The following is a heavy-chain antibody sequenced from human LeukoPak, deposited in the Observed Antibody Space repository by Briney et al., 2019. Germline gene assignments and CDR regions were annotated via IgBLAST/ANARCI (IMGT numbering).Heavy chain of an antibody. Sequence: SETLSLTCTVSGGSISSGGYYWSWIRQHPGKGLEWIGYIYYSGSTYYNPSLKSRVTISVDTSKNQFSLKLSSVTAADTAVYYCARVSRGSGSYYNDEHWGQGTPVTVSS. CDR3: ARVSRGSGSYYNDEH. J-gene: IGHJ1*01. CDR1: GGSISSGGYY. V-gene: IGHV4-31*03. D-gene: IGHD3-10*01. CDR2: IYYSGST.